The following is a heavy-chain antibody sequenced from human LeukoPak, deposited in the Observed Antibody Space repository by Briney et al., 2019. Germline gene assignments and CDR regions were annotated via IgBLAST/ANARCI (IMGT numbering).Heavy chain of an antibody. Sequence: GASVKVSCKASGDTFTGYYVHWVRQALGQGLEWMGIINPRDGKTTYAQKFQGRVTMTRDTSTSIVYMEMTSLRSEDTAVYYCARDSRFRGLIALVPAAQKTDDWFDPWGQGTLVTVSS. CDR3: ARDSRFRGLIALVPAAQKTDDWFDP. D-gene: IGHD2-2*01. CDR2: INPRDGKT. V-gene: IGHV1-46*01. J-gene: IGHJ5*02. CDR1: GDTFTGYY.